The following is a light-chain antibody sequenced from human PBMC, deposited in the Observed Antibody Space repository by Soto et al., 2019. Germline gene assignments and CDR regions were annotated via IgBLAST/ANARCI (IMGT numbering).Light chain of an antibody. J-gene: IGLJ2*01. CDR1: SSDVGGYDF. Sequence: QSALTQPASVSGSPGQSITISCTGTSSDVGGYDFVSWYQQYPGKAPKLMIYDVTNRPSGVSSRFSGSKSGNTASLTISGLQAEDEADYYCSSYKSNRDVLFGGGTKVTVL. V-gene: IGLV2-14*03. CDR3: SSYKSNRDVL. CDR2: DVT.